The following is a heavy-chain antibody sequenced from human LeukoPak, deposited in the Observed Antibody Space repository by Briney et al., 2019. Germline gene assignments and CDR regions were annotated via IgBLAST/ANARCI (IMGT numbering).Heavy chain of an antibody. CDR3: ARDPGVPGVYYNYFDP. J-gene: IGHJ5*02. V-gene: IGHV3-74*03. D-gene: IGHD3-10*01. Sequence: PGGSLRLSCTAPGFTFISHWMHWVRQGPGRGPVWVSRVKGDGTKATYADSVKGRFTISRDNAMNTLHLQMNSLRNEDTAVYYCARDPGVPGVYYNYFDPWGQGTLVTVSS. CDR1: GFTFISHW. CDR2: VKGDGTKA.